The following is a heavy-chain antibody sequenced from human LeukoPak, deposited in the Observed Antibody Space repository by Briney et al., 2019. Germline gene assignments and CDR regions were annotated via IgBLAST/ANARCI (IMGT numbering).Heavy chain of an antibody. CDR1: GYTFTGYY. J-gene: IGHJ4*02. V-gene: IGHV1-46*01. Sequence: ASVKVSCKASGYTFTGYYIHWVRQAPGQGLEWMGMIYPRDGSTSYAQKFQGRVTVTRDTSTSTVHMELSGLRSEDTAVYYCARDQEGFDYWGQGTLVTVSS. CDR3: ARDQEGFDY. CDR2: IYPRDGST.